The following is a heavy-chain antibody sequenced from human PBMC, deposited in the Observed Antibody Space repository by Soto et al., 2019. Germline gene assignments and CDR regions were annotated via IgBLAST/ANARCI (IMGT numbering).Heavy chain of an antibody. CDR3: ARTGEQQLVRNWFAP. J-gene: IGHJ5*02. D-gene: IGHD6-13*01. Sequence: GEALKISCKGSGYSFTSYWIGWVRQMPGKGLEWMGIIYPGHSDTRYSPSFQGQVTISADKSISTAYLPWSNLKASDTAMYYFARTGEQQLVRNWFAPWGQGTLVTVSS. V-gene: IGHV5-51*01. CDR1: GYSFTSYW. CDR2: IYPGHSDT.